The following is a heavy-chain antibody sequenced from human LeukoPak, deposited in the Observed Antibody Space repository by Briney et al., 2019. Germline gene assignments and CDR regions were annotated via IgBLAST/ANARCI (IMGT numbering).Heavy chain of an antibody. Sequence: PGGSLGLSCAASGFSFNIYTMNWVRQTPGKGLEWVSIINYNGGSTHYADSVKGRFTISRDNSKRMVYLQMNSLRAEDTAIYYCAKDGHCPDSICPTNIAVAGYVDSWGQGTLVTVSS. CDR1: GFSFNIYT. V-gene: IGHV3-23*01. D-gene: IGHD6-19*01. CDR2: INYNGGST. J-gene: IGHJ4*02. CDR3: AKDGHCPDSICPTNIAVAGYVDS.